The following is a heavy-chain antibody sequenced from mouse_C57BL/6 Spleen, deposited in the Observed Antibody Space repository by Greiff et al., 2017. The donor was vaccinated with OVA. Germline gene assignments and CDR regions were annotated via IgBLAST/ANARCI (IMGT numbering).Heavy chain of an antibody. V-gene: IGHV3-6*01. Sequence: EVQLQESGPGLVKPSQSLSLTCSVTGYSITSGYYWNWIRQFPGNKLEWMGYISYDGSNNYNPSLKNRISITRDTSKNQFFLKLNSVTTEDTATYYCAREGLPLDSWGQGTTLTVSS. D-gene: IGHD2-2*01. CDR1: GYSITSGYY. CDR2: ISYDGSN. J-gene: IGHJ2*01. CDR3: AREGLPLDS.